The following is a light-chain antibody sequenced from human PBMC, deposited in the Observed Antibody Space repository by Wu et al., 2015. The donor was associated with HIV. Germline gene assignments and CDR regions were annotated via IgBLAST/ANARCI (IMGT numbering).Light chain of an antibody. CDR2: EAS. CDR3: QQYFSSRT. J-gene: IGKJ1*01. CDR1: QGISNS. Sequence: IQMTQSPSSLSASVGDRVTITCRASQGISNSLAWYQQKPEKAPKLLISEASRLENGVPSRFSGSGSGTDFTLTISSLQPEDFATYHCQQYFSSRTFGQGTKMEIK. V-gene: IGKV1-NL1*01.